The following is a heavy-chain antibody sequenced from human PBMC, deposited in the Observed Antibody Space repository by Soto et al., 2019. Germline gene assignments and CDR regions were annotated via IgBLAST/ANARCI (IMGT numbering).Heavy chain of an antibody. CDR2: IKKDGSVR. CDR3: ARDLPPGSSILYLNAFDI. V-gene: IGHV3-7*05. J-gene: IGHJ3*02. D-gene: IGHD3-3*02. Sequence: EVQLVESGGGLVHPGGSLRLSCEASGFAFSSNWMTWIRQVPGKGLEWVANIKKDGSVRSYLDSVRGRFTVSRDNAKNPLYLQMDSLRDEDTALYYCARDLPPGSSILYLNAFDIWGKGQWSPSLQ. CDR1: GFAFSSNW.